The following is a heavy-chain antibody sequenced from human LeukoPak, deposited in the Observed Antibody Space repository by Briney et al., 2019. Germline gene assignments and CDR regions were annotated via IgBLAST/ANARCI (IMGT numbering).Heavy chain of an antibody. CDR1: GFTFGDYA. CDR2: IRSKAYGGTT. V-gene: IGHV3-49*04. CDR3: TREGWFGSLFHYYYGMDV. Sequence: QPGRSLRLSCTASGFTFGDYAMSWVRQAPGKGLEWVGFIRSKAYGGTTEYAASVKGRFTISRDDSKSIAYLQMNSLKTEDTAVYYCTREGWFGSLFHYYYGMDVWGQGTTVTVSS. D-gene: IGHD3-10*01. J-gene: IGHJ6*02.